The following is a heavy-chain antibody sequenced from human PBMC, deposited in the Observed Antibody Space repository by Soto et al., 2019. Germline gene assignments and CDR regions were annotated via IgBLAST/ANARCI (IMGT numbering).Heavy chain of an antibody. J-gene: IGHJ6*02. CDR3: AGERNYDFWSGYSSYGMDV. D-gene: IGHD3-3*01. CDR1: GDSFTNYY. Sequence: QVQLIQSGAEVRKPGASVKVSCKASGDSFTNYYFHWVRQAPGQSLEWMGIINSSGGRPTYAQKFLGRGTMTRDTSTSTVYMEMSSLKSEDTAVYYCAGERNYDFWSGYSSYGMDVWGQGTTVSVSS. V-gene: IGHV1-46*01. CDR2: INSSGGRP.